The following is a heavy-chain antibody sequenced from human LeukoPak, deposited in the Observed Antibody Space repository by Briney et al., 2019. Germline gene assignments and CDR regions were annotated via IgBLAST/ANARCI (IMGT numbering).Heavy chain of an antibody. J-gene: IGHJ5*02. D-gene: IGHD5-24*01. V-gene: IGHV3-23*01. CDR1: GFTFSSYA. CDR3: AKRTREEMATINWFDP. CDR2: ISGSGGST. Sequence: PGGSLRLSCAASGFTFSSYAMSWVRQAPGKGLEWVSAISGSGGSTYYADSVKGRFTISRDNSKNTLYLQMNSLRAEDTAVYYCAKRTREEMATINWFDPWGQGTLVTVSS.